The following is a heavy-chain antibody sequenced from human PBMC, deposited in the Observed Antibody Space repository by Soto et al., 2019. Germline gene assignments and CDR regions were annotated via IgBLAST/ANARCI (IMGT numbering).Heavy chain of an antibody. J-gene: IGHJ3*01. CDR3: ARDGYSGRSDGFDV. D-gene: IGHD5-12*01. Sequence: QVQLVESGGGVVQPGRSLRLSCAGSAFTFNAYTMHWVRQPPGKGLEWVAVISYDGNSERYTDPVKGRFTVSRDNSKSTLYLQLNSLRSEDTGVYYCARDGYSGRSDGFDVWGQGTMVTVSS. CDR1: AFTFNAYT. V-gene: IGHV3-30-3*01. CDR2: ISYDGNSE.